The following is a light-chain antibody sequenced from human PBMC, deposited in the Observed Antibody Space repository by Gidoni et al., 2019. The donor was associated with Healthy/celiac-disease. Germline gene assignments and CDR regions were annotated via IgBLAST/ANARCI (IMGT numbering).Light chain of an antibody. J-gene: IGLJ1*01. Sequence: QSALTQPASVSGPPGHSITISCTGTSSDVGGYNYVSWYHKHPGKAPKLMIYDVINRPSGVSNRFSGSKSGNTASMTISGLQAEDEADYYCSSYTSSSTLYVFGTGTKVTVL. CDR1: SSDVGGYNY. V-gene: IGLV2-14*03. CDR3: SSYTSSSTLYV. CDR2: DVI.